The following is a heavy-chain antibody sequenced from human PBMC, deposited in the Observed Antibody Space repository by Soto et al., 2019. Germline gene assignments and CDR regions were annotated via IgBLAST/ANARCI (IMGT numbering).Heavy chain of an antibody. CDR2: LTAGNGNT. V-gene: IGHV1-3*05. CDR1: GYTLTGYA. Sequence: QVQLVQSGAEEKNPGPSVKVSCKASGYTLTGYAMHWVRQAPGQRLEWMGWLTAGNGNTKYSQKFQGRVTITRDTSASTAYMELRRLRSEYTAVYYCARAVAVPADFDYWGQGTLVTVSS. J-gene: IGHJ4*02. CDR3: ARAVAVPADFDY. D-gene: IGHD6-19*01.